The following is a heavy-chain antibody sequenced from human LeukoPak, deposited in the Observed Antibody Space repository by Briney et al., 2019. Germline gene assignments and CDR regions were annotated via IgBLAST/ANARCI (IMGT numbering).Heavy chain of an antibody. CDR1: GGSISDYY. CDR2: IYYSGST. J-gene: IGHJ3*02. Sequence: SETLSLTCTVSGGSISDYYWSWIRQPPGKGPEWIGYIYYSGSTNYTPSLKSRVTISINTSKNQFSLRLSSVTAADTAVYYCAGATSREAFDIWGQGTRVTVSS. CDR3: AGATSREAFDI. D-gene: IGHD2-2*01. V-gene: IGHV4-59*01.